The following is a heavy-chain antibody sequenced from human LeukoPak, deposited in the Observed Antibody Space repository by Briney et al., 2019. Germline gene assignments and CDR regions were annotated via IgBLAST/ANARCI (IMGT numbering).Heavy chain of an antibody. Sequence: PGGSLRLSCAASGFTFSSYSMNWVRQAPGKGLEWVSYISSSSSTIYYADSVKGRFTISRDNAKNSLYLQMNSLRAEDTAVYYCARVDTAMPNDAFDIWGQGTMVTVSS. CDR1: GFTFSSYS. V-gene: IGHV3-48*01. D-gene: IGHD5-18*01. J-gene: IGHJ3*02. CDR2: ISSSSSTI. CDR3: ARVDTAMPNDAFDI.